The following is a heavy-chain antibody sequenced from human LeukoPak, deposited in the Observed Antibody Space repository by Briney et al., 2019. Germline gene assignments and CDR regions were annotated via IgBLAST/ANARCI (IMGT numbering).Heavy chain of an antibody. CDR3: AKDQARNYYDSSGFDY. D-gene: IGHD3-22*01. J-gene: IGHJ4*02. CDR1: GGSFSGYY. CDR2: INHSGST. V-gene: IGHV4-34*01. Sequence: SETLSLTCAVFGGSFSGYYWSWIRQRPGKGLEWIGEINHSGSTNYNPSLKSRVTISVDTSKNQFSLRVSSVTAADTAVYYCAKDQARNYYDSSGFDYWGQGTLVTVSS.